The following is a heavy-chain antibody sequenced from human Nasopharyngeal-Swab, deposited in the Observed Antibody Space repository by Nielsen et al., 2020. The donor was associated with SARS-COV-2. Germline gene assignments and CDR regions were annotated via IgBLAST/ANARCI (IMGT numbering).Heavy chain of an antibody. CDR2: INHSGST. J-gene: IGHJ4*02. CDR3: ARGRTGKYYYDSSGYYGN. CDR1: GGSFSGYY. Sequence: SETLSLTCAVYGGSFSGYYWSWIRQPPGKGLEWIGEINHSGSTNCNPSLKSRVTISVDTSKNQFSLKLSSVTAADTAVYYCARGRTGKYYYDSSGYYGNWGQGTLVTVSS. D-gene: IGHD3-22*01. V-gene: IGHV4-34*01.